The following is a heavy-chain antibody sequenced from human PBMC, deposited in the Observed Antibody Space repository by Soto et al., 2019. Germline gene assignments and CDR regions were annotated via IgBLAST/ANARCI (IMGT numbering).Heavy chain of an antibody. CDR2: ISSSSSTI. Sequence: PGGSLRLSCAASGFTFSSYSMNWVRQAPGKGLEWVSYISSSSSTIYYADSVKGRFTISRDNAKNSLYLQMNSLRDEDTAVYYCARNRDSYGYVYYFDYWGQGTMVTVYS. V-gene: IGHV3-48*02. D-gene: IGHD5-18*01. J-gene: IGHJ4*02. CDR1: GFTFSSYS. CDR3: ARNRDSYGYVYYFDY.